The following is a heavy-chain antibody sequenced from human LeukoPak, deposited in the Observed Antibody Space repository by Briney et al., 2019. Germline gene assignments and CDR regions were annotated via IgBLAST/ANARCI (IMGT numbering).Heavy chain of an antibody. Sequence: GESLRLSCAASGFTFSSYWMSWVRQAPGKGLEWMANIKQDESEKYYVDSVKGRFTISRDNAKNSLYLQMNSLRAEDTAVYYCARDKIEGPTKLDYWGQGILVTVSS. CDR2: IKQDESEK. V-gene: IGHV3-7*01. CDR3: ARDKIEGPTKLDY. J-gene: IGHJ4*02. CDR1: GFTFSSYW. D-gene: IGHD1-1*01.